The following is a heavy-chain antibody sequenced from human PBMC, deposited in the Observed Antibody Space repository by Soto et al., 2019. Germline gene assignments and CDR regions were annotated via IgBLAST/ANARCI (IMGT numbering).Heavy chain of an antibody. J-gene: IGHJ5*02. D-gene: IGHD6-13*01. V-gene: IGHV4-34*01. CDR3: ARDSYSSSWYNWFDP. CDR2: INHSGST. Sequence: SETLSLTCAVYGGSFSGYYWTWIRQPPGTGLEWIGEINHSGSTNYNPSLKSRVTISVDTSKNQFSLKLTSVTAADTAVYYCARDSYSSSWYNWFDPWGQGTLVTVSS. CDR1: GGSFSGYY.